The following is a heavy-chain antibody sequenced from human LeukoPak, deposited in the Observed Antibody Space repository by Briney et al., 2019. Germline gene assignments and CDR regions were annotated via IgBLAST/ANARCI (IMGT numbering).Heavy chain of an antibody. CDR1: GYTLTQLS. J-gene: IGHJ4*02. CDR3: VSIDLDS. Sequence: ASVKVSCKVSGYTLTQLSIHWVRQAPGKGREWMGGEDGGPIYAQKFQGRVTMTKDTSTHTAYMDVSSLRSEDTAVYYCVSIDLDSWGQGTLVTVSS. V-gene: IGHV1-24*01. CDR2: EDGGP. D-gene: IGHD3-16*02.